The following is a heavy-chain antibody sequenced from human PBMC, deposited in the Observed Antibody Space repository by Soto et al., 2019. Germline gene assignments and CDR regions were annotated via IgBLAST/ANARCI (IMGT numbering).Heavy chain of an antibody. V-gene: IGHV3-30*03. CDR3: ARDVGSGNYYKGVYYYYYMDV. D-gene: IGHD3-10*01. CDR2: TSSDGSNI. CDR1: GFTFSGHG. Sequence: QVQLVESGGGVVQPGRSLTLSCVASGFTFSGHGMHWVRQAPGKGLEWVAATSSDGSNIYYANSVKGRFTISRDNSKNTLYLQMGSLRAEDMGVYYCARDVGSGNYYKGVYYYYYMDVWGKGTTVTVSS. J-gene: IGHJ6*03.